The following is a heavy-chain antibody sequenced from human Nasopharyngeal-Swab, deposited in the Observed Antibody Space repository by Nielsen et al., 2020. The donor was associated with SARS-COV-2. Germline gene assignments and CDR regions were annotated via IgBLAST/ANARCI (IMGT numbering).Heavy chain of an antibody. CDR2: ISGSGGST. CDR3: AKVLSHYGDNGNDAFDI. Sequence: GESLKISCAASGFTFSSYAMSWVRQAPGKGPEWVSAISGSGGSTYYADSVKGRFTISRDNSKNTLYLQMNSLRAEDTAVYYCAKVLSHYGDNGNDAFDIWGQGTMVTVSS. J-gene: IGHJ3*02. D-gene: IGHD4-17*01. V-gene: IGHV3-23*01. CDR1: GFTFSSYA.